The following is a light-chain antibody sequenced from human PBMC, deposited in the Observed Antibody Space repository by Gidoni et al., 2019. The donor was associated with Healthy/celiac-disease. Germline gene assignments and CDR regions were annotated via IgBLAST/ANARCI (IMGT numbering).Light chain of an antibody. Sequence: GSPGQSITISCTGTSSDVGGYNYVSWYQQHPGKAPKLMIYDVSNWPSGVSNRFSGSKSGNTASLTISGRQAEDEADYYCSSYTSSSTWVFGGGTKLTVL. CDR2: DVS. CDR1: SSDVGGYNY. J-gene: IGLJ3*02. CDR3: SSYTSSSTWV. V-gene: IGLV2-14*04.